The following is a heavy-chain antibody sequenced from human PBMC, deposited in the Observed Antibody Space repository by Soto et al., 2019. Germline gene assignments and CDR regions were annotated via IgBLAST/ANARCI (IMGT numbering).Heavy chain of an antibody. CDR1: GFTFSSYA. Sequence: EGSLRLSCAASGFTFSSYAMSWVRQAPGKGLEWVSAISGSGGSTYYADSVKGRFTISRDNSKNTLYLQMNSLRAEDTAVYYCAGNSKWFGEPNDAFDIWGQGTMVTVSS. V-gene: IGHV3-23*01. D-gene: IGHD3-10*01. CDR2: ISGSGGST. J-gene: IGHJ3*02. CDR3: AGNSKWFGEPNDAFDI.